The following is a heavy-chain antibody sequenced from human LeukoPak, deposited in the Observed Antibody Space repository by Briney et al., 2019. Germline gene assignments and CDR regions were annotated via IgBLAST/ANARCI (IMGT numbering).Heavy chain of an antibody. J-gene: IGHJ4*02. CDR3: ASQQYSSGWYYFDY. CDR2: IIPIFGTA. Sequence: GASVKVYCKASGGTFSSYAISWVRQAPGLGLEWMGGIIPIFGTANYAQKFQGRVTITADESTSTAYMELSSLRSEDTAVYYCASQQYSSGWYYFDYWGQGTLVTGSS. V-gene: IGHV1-69*13. D-gene: IGHD6-19*01. CDR1: GGTFSSYA.